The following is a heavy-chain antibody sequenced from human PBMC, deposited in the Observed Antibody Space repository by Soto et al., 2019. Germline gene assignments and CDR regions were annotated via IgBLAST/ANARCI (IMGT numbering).Heavy chain of an antibody. D-gene: IGHD6-13*01. CDR1: GGTFSSYA. CDR2: IIPIFGTA. V-gene: IGHV1-69*01. J-gene: IGHJ6*02. CDR3: ARANLRDSSRTYYGMDV. Sequence: QVQLVQSGAEVKKPGSSVKVSCKASGGTFSSYAISWVRQAPGQGLEWMGGIIPIFGTANYAQKFQGRVTITADESTSTAYMELSSLRSEDTAVYYCARANLRDSSRTYYGMDVWGQGTTVTVSS.